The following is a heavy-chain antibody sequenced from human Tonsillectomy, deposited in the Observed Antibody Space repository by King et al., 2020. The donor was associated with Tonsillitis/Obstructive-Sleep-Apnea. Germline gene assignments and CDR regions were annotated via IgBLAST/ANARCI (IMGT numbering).Heavy chain of an antibody. Sequence: VQLQQWGAGLLKPSETLSLTCAIYGGSCSCYYWSWIRQPPGKRLEWIGELNHSGIPNYNPSLKSRVTISVYTSKNPFSLKLGSVTAADTAVYYCASGPSIVATGFDYWGQGTLVTVSS. CDR2: LNHSGIP. J-gene: IGHJ4*02. CDR3: ASGPSIVATGFDY. V-gene: IGHV4-34*01. CDR1: GGSCSCYY. D-gene: IGHD5-12*01.